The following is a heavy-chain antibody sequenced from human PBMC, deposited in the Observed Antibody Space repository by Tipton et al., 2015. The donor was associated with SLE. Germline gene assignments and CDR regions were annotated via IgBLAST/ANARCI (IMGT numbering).Heavy chain of an antibody. V-gene: IGHV4-39*01. CDR2: IYYSGST. Sequence: LRLSCAASGITFSSYEMNWVRQAPGKGLEWIGSIYYSGSTYYNPSLKSRVTISVDTSKNQFSLKLSSVTAADTAVYYCARVATMVRGVTAVFDYWGQGTLVTVSS. CDR3: ARVATMVRGVTAVFDY. CDR1: GITFSSYE. J-gene: IGHJ4*02. D-gene: IGHD3-10*01.